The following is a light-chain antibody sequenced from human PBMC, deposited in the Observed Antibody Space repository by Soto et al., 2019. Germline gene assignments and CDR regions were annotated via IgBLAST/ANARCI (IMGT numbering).Light chain of an antibody. CDR3: QQSDSTPGT. V-gene: IGKV1-39*01. CDR2: AAS. CDR1: QSISSY. Sequence: DIQMTQSPSSLSASVGDRVTITCRASQSISSYLNWYQQKPGKTPKILIYAASSLQSGVPSRLSGRGSGTDFTLTISSLQPEDFATYYCQQSDSTPGTFGQGTKVEIK. J-gene: IGKJ1*01.